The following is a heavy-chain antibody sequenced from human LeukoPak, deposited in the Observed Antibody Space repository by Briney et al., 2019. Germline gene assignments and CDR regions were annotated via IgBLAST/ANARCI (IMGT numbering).Heavy chain of an antibody. CDR1: GFTFGSYG. V-gene: IGHV3-23*01. D-gene: IGHD2-21*01. CDR2: ISGTGLSK. Sequence: GGSLRLSCAASGFTFGSYGMSWVRQAPGKGLEWVSFISGTGLSKYYVDSVKGRFTISRDNSKNMMYLQMDSLRAGDTARYHCARLMKHMREDVYDVWGQETVVIASS. J-gene: IGHJ3*01. CDR3: ARLMKHMREDVYDV.